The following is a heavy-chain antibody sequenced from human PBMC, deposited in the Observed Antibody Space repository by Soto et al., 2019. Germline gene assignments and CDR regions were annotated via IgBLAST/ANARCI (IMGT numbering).Heavy chain of an antibody. CDR3: ARARNYDFWSGYYDYYYGMDV. CDR2: MNPNSGNT. J-gene: IGHJ6*02. D-gene: IGHD3-3*01. V-gene: IGHV1-8*01. CDR1: GYTFTSYD. Sequence: AASVKVSCKASGYTFTSYDINWVRQATGQGLEWMGWMNPNSGNTGYAQKFQGRVIMTRNTSISTAYMELSSLRSEDTAVYYCARARNYDFWSGYYDYYYGMDVWGQGTTVTVSS.